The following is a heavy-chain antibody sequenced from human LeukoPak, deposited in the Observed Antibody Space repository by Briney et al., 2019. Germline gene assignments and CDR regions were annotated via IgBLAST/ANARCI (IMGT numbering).Heavy chain of an antibody. V-gene: IGHV4-34*01. CDR3: ARGLIVVVPAAPYFDC. CDR2: INHSGST. D-gene: IGHD2-2*01. J-gene: IGHJ4*02. Sequence: SETLSLTCAVYGGSFSGYYWSWIRQPPGKGLEWIGEINHSGSTNYNPSLKSRVTISVDTSKNQFSLKLSSVTAADTAVYYCARGLIVVVPAAPYFDCWGQGTLVTVSS. CDR1: GGSFSGYY.